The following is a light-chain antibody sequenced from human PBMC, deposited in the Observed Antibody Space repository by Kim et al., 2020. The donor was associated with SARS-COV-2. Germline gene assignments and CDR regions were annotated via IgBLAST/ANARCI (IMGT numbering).Light chain of an antibody. CDR1: QDISNY. CDR2: AAS. V-gene: IGKV1-27*01. Sequence: ASVGERGTIACRARQDISNYVAWFQLKPEKAPKRLIYAASALQPGVPSRFSGSGSGTDFTLTVTSLQPEDVATYYCQKCDSAPWTFGQGTKVDIK. CDR3: QKCDSAPWT. J-gene: IGKJ1*01.